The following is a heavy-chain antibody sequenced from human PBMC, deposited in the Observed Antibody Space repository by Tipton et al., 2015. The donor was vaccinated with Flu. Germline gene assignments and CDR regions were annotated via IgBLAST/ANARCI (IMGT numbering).Heavy chain of an antibody. V-gene: IGHV3-7*03. Sequence: SLRLSCAASGFSFSTFWMSWVRQAPGKGLEWVANIKQDGSEIYYVGSVKGRFTISRDNAKNSLYLQMNSLRTEDTAVYYCARKVGDYWGQGTLVTVSS. J-gene: IGHJ4*02. D-gene: IGHD1-26*01. CDR1: GFSFSTFW. CDR3: ARKVGDY. CDR2: IKQDGSEI.